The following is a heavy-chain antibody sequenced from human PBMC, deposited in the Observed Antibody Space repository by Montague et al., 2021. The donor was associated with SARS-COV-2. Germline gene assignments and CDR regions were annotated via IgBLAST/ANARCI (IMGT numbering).Heavy chain of an antibody. CDR1: GGSFSGYY. D-gene: IGHD2-2*02. J-gene: IGHJ5*02. V-gene: IGHV4-34*01. Sequence: SETLSLTCAVYGGSFSGYYWSWIRQPPGKGREWFGEINHSGSTNYNPSLKSRVTISVDTSKNQFSLKLSSVTAADTAVYYCASLTLGYCSSTSCYSDWFDPWGQGTLVTVSS. CDR3: ASLTLGYCSSTSCYSDWFDP. CDR2: INHSGST.